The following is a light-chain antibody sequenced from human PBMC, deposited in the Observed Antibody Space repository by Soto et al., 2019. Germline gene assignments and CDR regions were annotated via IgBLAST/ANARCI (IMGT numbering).Light chain of an antibody. J-gene: IGLJ2*01. CDR2: ESY. Sequence: QSALTQPASLSGSPGQSITISCTGISADIGSFNLVSWYQQFPGEVPKLIIYESYKRPSEISTRFSGSRSDNTASLTVSGLQAEDEADYYCCCFAGSNTYIFGGGTKLTVL. V-gene: IGLV2-23*01. CDR3: CCFAGSNTYI. CDR1: SADIGSFNL.